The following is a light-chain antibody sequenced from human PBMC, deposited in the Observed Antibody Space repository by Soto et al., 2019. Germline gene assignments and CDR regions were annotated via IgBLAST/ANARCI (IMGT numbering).Light chain of an antibody. J-gene: IGLJ2*01. Sequence: QSALTQPASVSGSPGQSITISCTGTSSDGGGFLYVSWFQQHPGKAPKLMIYAVSNRPSGISNRFSGSKSGNTASLTISGLQAEDEDDYYCSSYSSSSTLVVFGGGTKLTVL. CDR3: SSYSSSSTLVV. V-gene: IGLV2-14*01. CDR2: AVS. CDR1: SSDGGGFLY.